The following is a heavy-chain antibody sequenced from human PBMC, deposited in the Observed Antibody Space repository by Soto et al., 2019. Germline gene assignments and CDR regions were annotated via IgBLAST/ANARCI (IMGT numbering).Heavy chain of an antibody. CDR1: GYSFTTYG. CDR2: ISGYNGNT. J-gene: IGHJ6*02. CDR3: AREGPAPYYYYGMDV. V-gene: IGHV1-18*01. Sequence: QVQLVQSRGEVKKPGASVKVSCKTSGYSFTTYGISWVRQAPGQGLEWMGWISGYNGNTNYAQKLQGRVNMTTDTSTSTAYMELRSLRSDDTAVYYCAREGPAPYYYYGMDVWGQGSTVTVSS.